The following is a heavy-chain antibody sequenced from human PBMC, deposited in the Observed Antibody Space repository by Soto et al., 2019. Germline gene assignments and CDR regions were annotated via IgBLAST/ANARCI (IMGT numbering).Heavy chain of an antibody. V-gene: IGHV4-39*01. Sequence: PSETLSLTCTVSGGSISSSSYYWGWIRQPPGKGLEWIGSIYYSGSTYYNPSLKSRVTISVDTSKNQFSLKLSSVTAADTAVYYCARLGQWLVRTHRDYWGQGTLVTVSS. J-gene: IGHJ4*02. CDR2: IYYSGST. CDR1: GGSISSSSYY. CDR3: ARLGQWLVRTHRDY. D-gene: IGHD6-19*01.